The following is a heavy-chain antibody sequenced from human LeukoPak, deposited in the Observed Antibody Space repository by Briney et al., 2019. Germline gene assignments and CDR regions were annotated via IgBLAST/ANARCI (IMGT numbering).Heavy chain of an antibody. CDR2: ISYDGSNK. D-gene: IGHD2-15*01. V-gene: IGHV3-30*18. CDR1: GFTVGSNY. J-gene: IGHJ4*02. CDR3: AKVFGGREFDY. Sequence: GGSLRLSCSASGFTVGSNYMSWVRQAPGKGLEWVAVISYDGSNKYYADSVKGRFTISRDNSKNTLYLQMNSLRAEDTAVYYCAKVFGGREFDYWGQGTLVTVSS.